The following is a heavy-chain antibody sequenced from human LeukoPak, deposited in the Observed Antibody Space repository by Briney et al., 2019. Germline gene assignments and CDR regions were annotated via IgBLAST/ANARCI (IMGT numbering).Heavy chain of an antibody. CDR3: TGGMASSLILGWLDMDV. CDR2: INSDGGST. D-gene: IGHD3-3*01. CDR1: GFTFDDYG. J-gene: IGHJ6*03. V-gene: IGHV3-20*04. Sequence: GGSLRLSCAASGFTFDDYGIAWVSPAPGKGLEWISAINSDGGSTTYADSEKGRCTISRDDAKNSLYLQMNSLRAEDTALYYCTGGMASSLILGWLDMDVWGKGTTVTVSS.